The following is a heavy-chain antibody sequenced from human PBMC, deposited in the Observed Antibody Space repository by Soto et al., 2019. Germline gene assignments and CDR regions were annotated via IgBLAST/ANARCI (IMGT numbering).Heavy chain of an antibody. CDR3: ATEAGEGGSYYYGMDF. CDR1: GYTLTELS. J-gene: IGHJ6*02. V-gene: IGHV1-24*01. D-gene: IGHD1-26*01. Sequence: ASVKVSCKVSGYTLTELSMHWVRQAPGKGLEWMGGFDPEDGETIYAQKFQGRVTMTEDTSTDTAYMELSSLRSEDTAVYYCATEAGEGGSYYYGMDFWGQGTTVTVSS. CDR2: FDPEDGET.